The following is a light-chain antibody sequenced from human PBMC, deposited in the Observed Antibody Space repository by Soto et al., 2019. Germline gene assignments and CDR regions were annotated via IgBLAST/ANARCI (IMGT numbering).Light chain of an antibody. CDR2: DAS. CDR3: QQYNSYSVT. V-gene: IGKV1-5*01. Sequence: IQMTQSTSTLSASVGARVTITCRASQSISSWSAWYQQKPGKAPKLLIYDASSLESGVPSRFSGSGSGTEFTLTISSLQPDDFATYYCQQYNSYSVTFGQGTKVDIK. J-gene: IGKJ1*01. CDR1: QSISSW.